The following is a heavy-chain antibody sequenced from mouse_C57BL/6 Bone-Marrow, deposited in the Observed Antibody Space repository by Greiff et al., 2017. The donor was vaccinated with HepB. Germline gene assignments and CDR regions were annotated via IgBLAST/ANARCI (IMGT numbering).Heavy chain of an antibody. Sequence: DVKLQESGGGLVKPGGSLKLSCAASGFTFSDYGMHWVRQAPEKGLEWVAYISSGSSTIYYADTVKGRFTISRDNAKNTLFLQMTSLRSEDTAMYYCARPWGFSFAYWGQGTLVTVSA. CDR1: GFTFSDYG. CDR2: ISSGSSTI. J-gene: IGHJ3*01. V-gene: IGHV5-17*01. CDR3: ARPWGFSFAY.